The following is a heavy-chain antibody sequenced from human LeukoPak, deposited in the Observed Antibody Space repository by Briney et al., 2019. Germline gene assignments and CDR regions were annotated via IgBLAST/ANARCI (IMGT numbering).Heavy chain of an antibody. Sequence: PSETLSLTCTVSGGSISSYYWSWIRQPAGKGLEWIGRIYTSGSTNYNPSLKSRVTMSVDTSKNQFSLKLSSVTAADTAVYYCARHLRYFDWLLSPWNAFDIWGQGTMVTASS. CDR2: IYTSGST. J-gene: IGHJ3*02. CDR1: GGSISSYY. V-gene: IGHV4-4*07. CDR3: ARHLRYFDWLLSPWNAFDI. D-gene: IGHD3-9*01.